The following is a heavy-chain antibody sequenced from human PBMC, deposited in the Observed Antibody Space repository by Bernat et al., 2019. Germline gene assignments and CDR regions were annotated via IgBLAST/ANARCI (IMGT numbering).Heavy chain of an antibody. CDR1: GFTFSSYA. J-gene: IGHJ6*02. Sequence: QVQLVESGGGVVQPGRSLRLSCAASGFTFSSYAMHWVRQAPGKGLEWVAVISYDGSNKYYADSVKGRFTISRDNSKNTLYLQRNSLRAEDTAVYYCARDQGQLWPARKSNYYYYGMDVWGQGTTVTVSS. CDR2: ISYDGSNK. CDR3: ARDQGQLWPARKSNYYYYGMDV. D-gene: IGHD5-18*01. V-gene: IGHV3-30-3*01.